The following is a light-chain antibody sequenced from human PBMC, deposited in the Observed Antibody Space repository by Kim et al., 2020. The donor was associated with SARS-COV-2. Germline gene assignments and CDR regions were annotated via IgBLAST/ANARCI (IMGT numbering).Light chain of an antibody. CDR1: QSISNW. V-gene: IGKV1-5*03. Sequence: DIQMTQSPSPLSASVGDRVTITCRASQSISNWLAWYQQKPGKAPKLLIYQASSLESGVPSRFSGRGSGAEFTLTISSLQPDDFATYYCHQYNSYPLTFGGGTKVDIK. J-gene: IGKJ4*01. CDR2: QAS. CDR3: HQYNSYPLT.